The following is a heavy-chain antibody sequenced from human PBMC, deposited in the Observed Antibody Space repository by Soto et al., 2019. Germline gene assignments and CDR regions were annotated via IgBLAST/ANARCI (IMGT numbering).Heavy chain of an antibody. CDR1: GYRFTHYV. V-gene: IGHV1-3*01. J-gene: IGHJ4*02. CDR2: IGAGDGKT. CDR3: VRDYASDSGVHLDF. Sequence: QDQLVQSGTEVKKPGASVKVSCKASGYRFTHYVIHWVRQAPGQRLEWMGWIGAGDGKTYYSQNFQGRVTITKDTSASTAYMELSSLISEDTAVYYCVRDYASDSGVHLDFWGQGTLVTVSS. D-gene: IGHD3-22*01.